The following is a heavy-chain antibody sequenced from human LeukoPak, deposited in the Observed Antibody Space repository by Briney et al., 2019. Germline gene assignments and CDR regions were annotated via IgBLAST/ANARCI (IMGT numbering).Heavy chain of an antibody. V-gene: IGHV4-34*01. Sequence: SETLSLTCAVYGGSFSGYYWSWIRQPPGKGLEWIGEINHSGSTNYNPSLKSRVTISVDTSKNQFSLQLNSVTPEDTAVYYCARVVHLTTVVTPIYGGDAFDIWGQGTMVTVSS. D-gene: IGHD4-23*01. CDR3: ARVVHLTTVVTPIYGGDAFDI. CDR2: INHSGST. J-gene: IGHJ3*02. CDR1: GGSFSGYY.